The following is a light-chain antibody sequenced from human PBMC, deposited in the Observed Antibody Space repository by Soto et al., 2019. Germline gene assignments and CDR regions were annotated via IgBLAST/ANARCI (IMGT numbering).Light chain of an antibody. Sequence: QSVLTQPPSASGTPGQTVTISCSGRSSNIGSNYVYWYQQLPGTAPRLVLYRADQRPSGVPDRFSGSKSSTSASLAISGLRSEDEADYFCAAWDDTLSGLVFGGGTKLTVL. CDR2: RAD. J-gene: IGLJ2*01. V-gene: IGLV1-47*01. CDR3: AAWDDTLSGLV. CDR1: SSNIGSNY.